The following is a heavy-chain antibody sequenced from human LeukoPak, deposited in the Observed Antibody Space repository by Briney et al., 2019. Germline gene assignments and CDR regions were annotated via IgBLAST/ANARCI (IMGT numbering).Heavy chain of an antibody. D-gene: IGHD3-22*01. J-gene: IGHJ4*02. CDR2: ISGSGGST. CDR3: AKDSFPYYYVSSGYPYYDY. V-gene: IGHV3-23*01. CDR1: GFTFSSYA. Sequence: PGGSLRLSCAASGFTFSSYAMSWVRQSPGKGLEWVSAISGSGGSTYYADSVKGRFTISRDNSKNTLYLQMNSLRAEDTAVYYCAKDSFPYYYVSSGYPYYDYWGQGTLVTVSS.